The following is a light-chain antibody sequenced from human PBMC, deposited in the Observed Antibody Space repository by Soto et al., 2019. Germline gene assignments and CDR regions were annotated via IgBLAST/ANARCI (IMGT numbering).Light chain of an antibody. CDR3: QHYGTSPPYT. V-gene: IGKV3-20*01. J-gene: IGKJ2*01. CDR1: QSVVSNY. Sequence: EIVLTQSPGTLSLSPGDTATLSCRASQSVVSNYLAWYQQKPGQAPRLLIYAASTRATGFPDRFSGSGSGTDFTLTISRLAPEDFAVYYCQHYGTSPPYTFGQGTRLEIK. CDR2: AAS.